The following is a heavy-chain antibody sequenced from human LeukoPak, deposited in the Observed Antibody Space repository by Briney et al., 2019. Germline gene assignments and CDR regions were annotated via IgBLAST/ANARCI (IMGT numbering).Heavy chain of an antibody. CDR2: IYYSGSI. Sequence: PSETLSLTCTVSGGSISSYYWSWIRQPPGKGLEWIGYIYYSGSINYNPSLKSRVTISVDTSKNQFSLKLSSVTAADTAVYYCARGVTATHWFDPWGQGTLVTVSS. D-gene: IGHD2-15*01. V-gene: IGHV4-59*01. J-gene: IGHJ5*02. CDR1: GGSISSYY. CDR3: ARGVTATHWFDP.